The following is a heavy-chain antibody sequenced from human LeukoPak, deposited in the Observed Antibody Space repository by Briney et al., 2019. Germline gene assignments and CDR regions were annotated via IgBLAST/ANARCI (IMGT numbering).Heavy chain of an antibody. CDR2: IYYSGST. D-gene: IGHD2-15*01. J-gene: IGHJ1*01. V-gene: IGHV4-59*08. CDR3: ANIVVDSRSEYFQH. CDR1: GGSISSYY. Sequence: PSETLSLTCTVSGGSISSYYWSWIRQPPGKGLEWIGYIYYSGSTNYNPSLKSRVTISVDTSKNQFSLKLSSVTAADTAVYYCANIVVDSRSEYFQHWGQGILVTVSS.